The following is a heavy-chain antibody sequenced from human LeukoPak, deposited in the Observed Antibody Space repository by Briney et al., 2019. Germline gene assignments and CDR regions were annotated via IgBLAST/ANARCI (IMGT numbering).Heavy chain of an antibody. CDR3: ARGRPSDILTGYFTPFDY. J-gene: IGHJ4*02. V-gene: IGHV4-34*01. D-gene: IGHD3-9*01. Sequence: PSETLSLTCAVYGGSFSGYYWSWIRQPPGKGLEWIGEINHSGSTNHNPSLKSRVTISVDTSKNQFSLKLSSVTAADTAVYYCARGRPSDILTGYFTPFDYWGQGTLVTVSS. CDR1: GGSFSGYY. CDR2: INHSGST.